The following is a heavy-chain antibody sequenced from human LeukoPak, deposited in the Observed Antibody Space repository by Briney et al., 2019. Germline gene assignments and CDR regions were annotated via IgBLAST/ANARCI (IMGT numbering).Heavy chain of an antibody. D-gene: IGHD3-22*01. J-gene: IGHJ4*02. Sequence: GESLKISRKGSGYSFTSYWIGWVRQMPGKGLEWMGIIYPGDSDTRYSPSFQGQVTISADKSISTAYLQWSSLKASDTAMYYCATSSGYYLKSFDYWGQGTLVTVSS. V-gene: IGHV5-51*01. CDR3: ATSSGYYLKSFDY. CDR1: GYSFTSYW. CDR2: IYPGDSDT.